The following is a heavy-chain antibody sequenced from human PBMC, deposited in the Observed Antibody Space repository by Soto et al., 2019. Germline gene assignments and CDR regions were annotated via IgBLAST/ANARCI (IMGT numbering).Heavy chain of an antibody. CDR3: AREEILTGDFAY. J-gene: IGHJ4*02. D-gene: IGHD2-8*01. Sequence: ASVKVSCKASGYTFTSYGISWVRQAPGQRLEWMGWTNAGNGNTNYAQKLQGRVTMTTDTSTSTAYMELRSLRSDDTAVYYCAREEILTGDFAYWGQGTLVTVSS. V-gene: IGHV1-18*01. CDR2: TNAGNGNT. CDR1: GYTFTSYG.